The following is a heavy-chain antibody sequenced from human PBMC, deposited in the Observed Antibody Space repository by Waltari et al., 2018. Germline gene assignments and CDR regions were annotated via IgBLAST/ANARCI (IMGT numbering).Heavy chain of an antibody. Sequence: EVQLVESGGGLVQPGGSLRLSCAASGFSLSNYWIHWVRQAPGKGLEWVSRINPDGSSISHADSVRGRFTITRDNAKNTLYLQMNSLRVDDTAVYYCTRATAVSFDYWGLGTLVTVSS. D-gene: IGHD6-19*01. CDR2: INPDGSSI. CDR1: GFSLSNYW. CDR3: TRATAVSFDY. V-gene: IGHV3-74*01. J-gene: IGHJ4*02.